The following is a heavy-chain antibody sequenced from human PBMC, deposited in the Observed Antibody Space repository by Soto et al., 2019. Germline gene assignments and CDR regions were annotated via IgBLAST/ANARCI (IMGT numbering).Heavy chain of an antibody. Sequence: GGSLRLSCAASGFTSSSYAMHWVRQAPGKGLEWVAVISYDGSNKYYADSVKGRFTISRDNSKNTLYLQMNSLRAEDTAVYYCARDTISYGSGSYYKLYYYYGMDVWGQGTTVTVSS. CDR2: ISYDGSNK. V-gene: IGHV3-30-3*01. J-gene: IGHJ6*02. CDR3: ARDTISYGSGSYYKLYYYYGMDV. D-gene: IGHD3-10*01. CDR1: GFTSSSYA.